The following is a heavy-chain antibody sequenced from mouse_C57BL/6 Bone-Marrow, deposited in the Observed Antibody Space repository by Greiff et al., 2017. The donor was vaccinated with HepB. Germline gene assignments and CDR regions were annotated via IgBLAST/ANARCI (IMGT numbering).Heavy chain of an antibody. CDR3: ARGEDYGYYDFDY. D-gene: IGHD2-3*01. CDR2: INPNYGTT. CDR1: GYAFSSSW. Sequence: VQLKESGPELVKPGASVKISCKASGYAFSSSWMNWVKQSNGKSLEWIGVINPNYGTTSYNQKFKGKATLTVDQSSSTAYMQLNSLTSEDSAVYYCARGEDYGYYDFDYWGQGTTLTVSS. J-gene: IGHJ2*01. V-gene: IGHV1-39*01.